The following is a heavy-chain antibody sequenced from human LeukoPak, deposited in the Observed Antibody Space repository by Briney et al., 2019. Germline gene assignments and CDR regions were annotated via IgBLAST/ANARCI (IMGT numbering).Heavy chain of an antibody. CDR1: GFTVSSNY. CDR3: ARAAAVSYYFDY. J-gene: IGHJ4*02. Sequence: GGSLRLSCAASGFTVSSNYMSWVRQAPGKGLEWVSVIYSGGSTYYADSVKGRFTISRDNSKNTLYLQMNSLRAEDTAVYYCARAAAVSYYFDYWGQGTLDTVSS. D-gene: IGHD6-13*01. CDR2: IYSGGST. V-gene: IGHV3-66*01.